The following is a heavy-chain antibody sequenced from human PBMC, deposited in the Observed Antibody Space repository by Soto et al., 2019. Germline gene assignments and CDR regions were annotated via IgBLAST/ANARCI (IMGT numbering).Heavy chain of an antibody. D-gene: IGHD2-21*02. CDR3: AKDQAYCGGDCYSILSRIYYYYGMDV. Sequence: PGGSLRLSCAASGFTFSSYGMSWVRQAPGKGLEWVAAISYDGSNKYYADSVKGRFTISRDNSKNTLYLQMNSLRAEDTAVYYCAKDQAYCGGDCYSILSRIYYYYGMDVWGQGTTVTVSS. J-gene: IGHJ6*02. CDR2: ISYDGSNK. V-gene: IGHV3-30*02. CDR1: GFTFSSYG.